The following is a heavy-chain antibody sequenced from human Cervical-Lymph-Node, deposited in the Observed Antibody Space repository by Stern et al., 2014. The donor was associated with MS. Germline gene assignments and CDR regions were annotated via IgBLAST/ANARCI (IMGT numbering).Heavy chain of an antibody. J-gene: IGHJ4*02. D-gene: IGHD4-17*01. CDR2: ISISGNYI. V-gene: IGHV3-21*01. Sequence: EDQLVESGGGLVKPGGSLRLSCAGPEFTFSSRTMNWVRQAPGKGLEWVSSISISGNYIYYAHSVKGRFTISRDNAKNSLYLQMNSLRAEDTALYYCARGSTVTTLPNFDSWGQGTLVTVSS. CDR3: ARGSTVTTLPNFDS. CDR1: EFTFSSRT.